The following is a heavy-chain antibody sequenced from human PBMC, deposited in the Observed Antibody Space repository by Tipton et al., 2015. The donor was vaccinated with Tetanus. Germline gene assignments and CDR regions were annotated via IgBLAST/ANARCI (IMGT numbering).Heavy chain of an antibody. CDR2: IYYSGST. CDR3: ARGFGSNWYYFDY. J-gene: IGHJ4*02. V-gene: IGHV4-30-4*01. Sequence: TLSLTCSVSGDSINSGDYYWSWIRQPPGKGLEWIGYIYYSGSTYYNPSLKSRVTISIDTSKNQFSLRLSSVTAADTAVYYCARGFGSNWYYFDYWGQGTLVTVSS. CDR1: GDSINSGDYY. D-gene: IGHD6-13*01.